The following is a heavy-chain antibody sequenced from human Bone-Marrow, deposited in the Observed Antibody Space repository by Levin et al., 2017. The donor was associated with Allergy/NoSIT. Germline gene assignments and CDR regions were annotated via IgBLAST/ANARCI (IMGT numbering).Heavy chain of an antibody. CDR2: MNPNSANT. V-gene: IGHV1-8*01. J-gene: IGHJ6*03. CDR3: VRVFGVRAAYDYYYMDV. Sequence: VASVKVSCKASGYTFTSYDINWVRQATGQGLEWMGWMNPNSANTGYAQKFQGRVTMTRDTSTSTAYMELSSLRSDDTAVYYCVRVFGVRAAYDYYYMDVWGKGTTVTVSS. D-gene: IGHD3-3*01. CDR1: GYTFTSYD.